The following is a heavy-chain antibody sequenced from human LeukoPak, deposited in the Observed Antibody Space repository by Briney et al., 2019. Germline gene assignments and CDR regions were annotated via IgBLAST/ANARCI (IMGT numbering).Heavy chain of an antibody. J-gene: IGHJ4*02. CDR3: ASSPKRQPFDY. CDR1: GFTFSSYW. CDR2: IKQDGSEK. V-gene: IGHV3-7*05. Sequence: PGGSLRLSCAASGFTFSSYWMSWVRQAPGKGLEWVANIKQDGSEKYYVDSVKGRFTISRDNAKNSLYLQMNSLRAEDTAVYYCASSPKRQPFDYWGQGTLVTVSS. D-gene: IGHD6-13*01.